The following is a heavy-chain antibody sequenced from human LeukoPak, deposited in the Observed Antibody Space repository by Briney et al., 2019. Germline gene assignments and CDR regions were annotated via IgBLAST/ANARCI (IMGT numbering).Heavy chain of an antibody. J-gene: IGHJ4*02. Sequence: PGGSLRLSCAASGFTFSSYAMSWVRQAPGKGLEWVSAISGSGGSTYYADSVKGRFTISRDNSKNTLYLQMNSLRAEDTAVYYCANQYSAEDNLAFATYTPFDYWGQGTLVTVSS. V-gene: IGHV3-23*01. CDR3: ANQYSAEDNLAFATYTPFDY. CDR1: GFTFSSYA. D-gene: IGHD2/OR15-2a*01. CDR2: ISGSGGST.